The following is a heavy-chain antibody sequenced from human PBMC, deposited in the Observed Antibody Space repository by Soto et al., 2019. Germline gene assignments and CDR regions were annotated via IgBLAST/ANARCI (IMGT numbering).Heavy chain of an antibody. CDR2: IGTAGDT. J-gene: IGHJ6*03. CDR3: AREVFYGGYVSYMDV. CDR1: GFIFSGSG. Sequence: PGGSLRLSCAASGFIFSGSGMHWVRQASGKGLEWVSAIGTAGDTYYPGSVKGRFTISRENAKNSLYLQMNSLRAGDTAVYYCAREVFYGGYVSYMDVWGKGTTVTVSS. V-gene: IGHV3-13*01. D-gene: IGHD4-17*01.